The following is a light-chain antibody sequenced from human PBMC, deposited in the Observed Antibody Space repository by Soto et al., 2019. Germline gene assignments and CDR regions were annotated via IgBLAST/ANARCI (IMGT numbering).Light chain of an antibody. V-gene: IGKV3-15*01. CDR2: GAS. J-gene: IGKJ1*01. CDR3: QQYNIWPRT. Sequence: EIVITQSPATLSVSPGERATLSCRASQSVSSNLAWYQQKPGQAPRLLIFGASTRATGIPARFSGSGSGTEFTLTISSXQSEDFAVYYCQQYNIWPRTFGQGTKVDIK. CDR1: QSVSSN.